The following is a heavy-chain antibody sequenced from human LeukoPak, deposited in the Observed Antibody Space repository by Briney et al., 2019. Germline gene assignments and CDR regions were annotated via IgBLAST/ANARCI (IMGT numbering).Heavy chain of an antibody. J-gene: IGHJ4*02. V-gene: IGHV3-9*01. CDR3: ARDRYSSFDY. D-gene: IGHD6-13*01. Sequence: PGGSLRLSCAASGFTFDDYAMHWVRQAPGKGLEWVSGISWNSGSIGYADSVKGRFTISRDNAKNTLYLQMNSLRAEDTAVYYCARDRYSSFDYWGQGTLVTVSS. CDR2: ISWNSGSI. CDR1: GFTFDDYA.